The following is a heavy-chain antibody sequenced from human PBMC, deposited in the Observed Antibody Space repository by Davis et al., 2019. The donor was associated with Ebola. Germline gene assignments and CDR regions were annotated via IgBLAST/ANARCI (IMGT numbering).Heavy chain of an antibody. CDR2: IKSSGETT. D-gene: IGHD2-15*01. CDR1: GFTFSSYG. V-gene: IGHV3-48*02. J-gene: IGHJ6*02. CDR3: VRGRGYCNGGSCYLDV. Sequence: GGSLRLSCAASGFTFSSYGMNWVRQAPGKGLEWVSYIKSSGETTYYADSVKGRFTISRDNAKNSLFLQMNSLRDEDTAVYYCVRGRGYCNGGSCYLDVWGQGTTVTVSS.